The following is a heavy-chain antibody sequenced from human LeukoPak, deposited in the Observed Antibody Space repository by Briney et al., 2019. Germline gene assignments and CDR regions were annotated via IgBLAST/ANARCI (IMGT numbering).Heavy chain of an antibody. V-gene: IGHV1-69*05. CDR3: ARGDVRQLVDY. J-gene: IGHJ4*02. Sequence: GSSAKVSCKASGGTFSSYAISWVRQAPGQGLGWMGRIVPIFGTANYAQKFQGRVTITTDESTSTAYMELSSLRSEDTAVYYCARGDVRQLVDYWGQGTPVTVSS. CDR2: IVPIFGTA. CDR1: GGTFSSYA. D-gene: IGHD3-10*02.